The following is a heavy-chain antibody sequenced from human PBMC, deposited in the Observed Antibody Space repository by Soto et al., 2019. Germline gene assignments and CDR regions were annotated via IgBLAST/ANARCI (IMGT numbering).Heavy chain of an antibody. CDR2: ISSSGST. V-gene: IGHV4-31*03. D-gene: IGHD2-15*01. J-gene: IGHJ5*02. CDR3: ARDHGAYCSGGSCPFDP. CDR1: GGSVSSGSYY. Sequence: SETLSLTCTVSGGSVSSGSYYWSWIRQHPGKGLEWLGYISSSGSTYYNPSLKSRVTISLDTSENQFSLKLSSVSAADTAVYYCARDHGAYCSGGSCPFDPWGQGTLVTVSS.